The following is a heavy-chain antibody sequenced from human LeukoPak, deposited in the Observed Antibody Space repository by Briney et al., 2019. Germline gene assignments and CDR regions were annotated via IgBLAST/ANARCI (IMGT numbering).Heavy chain of an antibody. Sequence: GGSLRLSCAASGFTFDDYAMHWVRQAPGKGLEWVSLISGVGGSTYYADSVMGRFTISRDNSKNSLYLQMNSLRTEDTALYYCAKDMVVVTAGGPYYYYGMDVWGQGTTVTVSS. V-gene: IGHV3-43*02. CDR1: GFTFDDYA. D-gene: IGHD2-21*02. CDR2: ISGVGGST. J-gene: IGHJ6*02. CDR3: AKDMVVVTAGGPYYYYGMDV.